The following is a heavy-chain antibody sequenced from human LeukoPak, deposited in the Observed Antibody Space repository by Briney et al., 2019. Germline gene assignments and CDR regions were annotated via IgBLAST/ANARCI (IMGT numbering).Heavy chain of an antibody. Sequence: NPSETLSLTCAVYGVSFSGYYWSWIRQPPGKGLEWIGEINHSGSTNYNPSLKSRVTISVDTSKNQFSLKLSSVTAADTAVYYCARNLWLGYCTNGVCYTGNWFDHWGQGTLVTVSS. CDR2: INHSGST. CDR1: GVSFSGYY. J-gene: IGHJ5*02. CDR3: ARNLWLGYCTNGVCYTGNWFDH. D-gene: IGHD2-8*01. V-gene: IGHV4-34*01.